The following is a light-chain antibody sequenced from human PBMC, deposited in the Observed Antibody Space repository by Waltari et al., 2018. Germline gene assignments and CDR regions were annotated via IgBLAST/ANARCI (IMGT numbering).Light chain of an antibody. CDR2: LGS. V-gene: IGKV2-28*01. CDR3: MQALQTPWT. J-gene: IGKJ1*01. Sequence: DIVMTQSPLSLPVTPGEPASISCRSSQSLLYSNGYNYLDWYLQKPGQSPQLLIYLGSNRASGVPDRFSASGSGTDFTLKISRVEAEDVGVYYCMQALQTPWTFGQGTKVEIK. CDR1: QSLLYSNGYNY.